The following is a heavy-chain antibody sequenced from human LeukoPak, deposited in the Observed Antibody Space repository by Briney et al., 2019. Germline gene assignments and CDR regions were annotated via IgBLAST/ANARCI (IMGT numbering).Heavy chain of an antibody. V-gene: IGHV1-2*02. CDR3: ARDGGAYCGGDCSILFDY. J-gene: IGHJ4*02. CDR1: GYTFTGYY. CDR2: INPNSGGT. Sequence: ASVKVSCKASGYTFTGYYMHWVRQAPGLGLEWMGWINPNSGGTNYAQKFQGRVTMTRDTSISTAYMELSRLRSDDTAVYYCARDGGAYCGGDCSILFDYWGQGTLVTVSS. D-gene: IGHD2-21*02.